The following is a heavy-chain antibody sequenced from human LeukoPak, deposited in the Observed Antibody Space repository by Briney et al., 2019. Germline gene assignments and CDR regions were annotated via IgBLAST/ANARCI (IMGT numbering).Heavy chain of an antibody. D-gene: IGHD2-2*01. Sequence: RGSLRLSCAASGFTFSSYAMSWVRQAPGKGLEWVSAISGSGGSTYYADSVKGRFTISRDNSKNTLYLQMNSLRAEDTAVYYCAKDGRYQLLWDYWGQGTLVTVSS. CDR2: ISGSGGST. J-gene: IGHJ4*02. CDR3: AKDGRYQLLWDY. V-gene: IGHV3-23*01. CDR1: GFTFSSYA.